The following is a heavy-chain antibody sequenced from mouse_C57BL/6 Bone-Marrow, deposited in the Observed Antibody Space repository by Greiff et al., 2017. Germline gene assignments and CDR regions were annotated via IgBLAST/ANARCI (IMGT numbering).Heavy chain of an antibody. CDR1: GFNIKDDY. J-gene: IGHJ2*01. Sequence: EVQLQQSGAELVRPGASVKLSCTASGFNIKDDYMHWVKQRPEQGLEWIGWIDPENGDTEYASKFQGKATITADTSSNTAYLQLSSLTSEDTAVYYYTTTDYGSSPCFDYWGQGTTLTVSS. CDR2: IDPENGDT. V-gene: IGHV14-4*01. CDR3: TTTDYGSSPCFDY. D-gene: IGHD1-1*01.